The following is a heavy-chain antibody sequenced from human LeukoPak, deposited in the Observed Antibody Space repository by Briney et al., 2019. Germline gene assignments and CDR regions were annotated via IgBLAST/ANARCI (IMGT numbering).Heavy chain of an antibody. Sequence: SGTLSLTCAVSSGSIFSSNWWSWVRQPPGKGLEWIGQIFHSGSTSYSPSLKSRVTISVDKSKNQFSLRLTSVTAADTAVYYCARTTEGYCRGRSCYSYYYYMDVWGKGTTVTVSS. CDR3: ARTTEGYCRGRSCYSYYYYMDV. CDR1: SGSIFSSNW. V-gene: IGHV4-4*02. J-gene: IGHJ6*03. D-gene: IGHD2-15*01. CDR2: IFHSGST.